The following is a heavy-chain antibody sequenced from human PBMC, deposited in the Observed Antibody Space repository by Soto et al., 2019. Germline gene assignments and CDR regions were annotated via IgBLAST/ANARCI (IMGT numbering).Heavy chain of an antibody. V-gene: IGHV4-31*03. CDR3: ARGSTIFGVVINYYYYGMDV. Sequence: SETLSLTCTVSGGSISSGGYYWSWIRQHPGKGLEWIGYIYYSRSTYYNPSLKSRVTISVDTSKNQFSLKLSSVTAADTAVYYCARGSTIFGVVINYYYYGMDVWGQGTTVTVS. CDR1: GGSISSGGYY. J-gene: IGHJ6*02. D-gene: IGHD3-3*01. CDR2: IYYSRST.